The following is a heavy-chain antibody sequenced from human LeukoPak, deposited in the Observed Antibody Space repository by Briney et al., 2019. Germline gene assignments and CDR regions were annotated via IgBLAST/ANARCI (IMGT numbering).Heavy chain of an antibody. CDR1: GGSISSGGYY. V-gene: IGHV4-30-2*01. CDR3: ARAAMVRLFDY. CDR2: IYHSGST. J-gene: IGHJ4*02. D-gene: IGHD5-18*01. Sequence: SETLSLTCTVSGGSISSGGYYWSWIRQPPGKGLEWIGYIYHSGSTYYNPSLKSRVTISVDRSKNQFSLKLSSVTAADTAVYYCARAAMVRLFDYWGQGTLVTVSS.